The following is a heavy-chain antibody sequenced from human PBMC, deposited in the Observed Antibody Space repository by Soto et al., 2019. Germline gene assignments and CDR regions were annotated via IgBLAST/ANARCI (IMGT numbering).Heavy chain of an antibody. CDR2: INTDGLS. J-gene: IGHJ6*02. CDR3: ARVPVAVAATEDYYGLDV. D-gene: IGHD2-15*01. Sequence: SETLSLSCIVSGVSITSYYWSWIRQSAGGGLEWMGRINTDGLSTYSPSFKSRLTMSLDTSKNQVSLRLISVTAADTAVYFCARVPVAVAATEDYYGLDVWGQGTTVTVSS. CDR1: GVSITSYY. V-gene: IGHV4-4*07.